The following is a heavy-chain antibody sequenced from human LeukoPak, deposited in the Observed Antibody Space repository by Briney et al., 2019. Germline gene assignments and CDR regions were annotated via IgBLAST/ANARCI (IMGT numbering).Heavy chain of an antibody. CDR3: ARVTPSFAHNWFDP. CDR1: GGSISTYY. D-gene: IGHD3-10*01. Sequence: SETLSLTCTVSGGSISTYYWSWIRQPPEKGLEWIGDVYHSGGTDYNPSLKSRVTISVDTSKNQFSLRLTSVTAADTAVYYCARVTPSFAHNWFDPWGQGTLVTVSS. V-gene: IGHV4-59*12. CDR2: VYHSGGT. J-gene: IGHJ5*02.